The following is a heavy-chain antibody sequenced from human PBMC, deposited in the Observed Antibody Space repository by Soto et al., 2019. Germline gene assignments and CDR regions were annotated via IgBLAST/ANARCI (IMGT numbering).Heavy chain of an antibody. D-gene: IGHD6-13*01. V-gene: IGHV4-39*01. CDR3: ATYSSTWYNSGAFDI. CDR1: GGSISSSSNY. Sequence: QLQMQESGPGLVKPSETLSLTCTVSGGSISSSSNYWGWIRQPPGKGLEWIGSVYYTGSTYYNPSPKSRVTISLDTPKNQFSLHLSSVTAADTAVYYCATYSSTWYNSGAFDIWGQGTMVTVSS. J-gene: IGHJ3*02. CDR2: VYYTGST.